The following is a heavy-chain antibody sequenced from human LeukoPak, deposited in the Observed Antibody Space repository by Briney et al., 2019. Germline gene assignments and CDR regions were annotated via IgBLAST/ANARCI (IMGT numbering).Heavy chain of an antibody. V-gene: IGHV3-23*01. J-gene: IGHJ6*03. Sequence: GGSLRLSCAASGFTFSNSAMTWVRQVPGKGLEWVSGISNSGDATYYADFVKGRFTIARDNSKNTLYLQMNSLKGDDTAVYYCAKDSAFYYIDVWGKGTTVIISS. CDR1: GFTFSNSA. CDR2: ISNSGDAT. D-gene: IGHD3-10*01. CDR3: AKDSAFYYIDV.